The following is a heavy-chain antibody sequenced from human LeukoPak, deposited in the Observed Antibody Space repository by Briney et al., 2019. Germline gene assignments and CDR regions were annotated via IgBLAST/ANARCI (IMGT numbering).Heavy chain of an antibody. V-gene: IGHV3-30-3*01. CDR3: ARDRWGFDY. Sequence: GGSLRLSCSASGFTFSSYAMHWVRQAPGEGLEWVAFMSHDGSDKYYADSVKGRFTISRDISKNTLSLQMNSLRADDTAVYYCARDRWGFDYWGQGTLVSVSS. CDR1: GFTFSSYA. J-gene: IGHJ4*02. CDR2: MSHDGSDK. D-gene: IGHD4-23*01.